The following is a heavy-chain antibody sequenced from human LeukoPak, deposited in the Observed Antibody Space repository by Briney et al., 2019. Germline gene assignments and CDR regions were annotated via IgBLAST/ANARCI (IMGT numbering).Heavy chain of an antibody. CDR2: ISWNSGSI. J-gene: IGHJ4*02. D-gene: IGHD3-22*01. CDR1: GFTFDDYA. CDR3: AKAYYYDSSGYLDY. Sequence: GRSLRLSCAASGFTFDDYAMHWVRQAPGKGLEWVSGISWNSGSIGYADSVKGRFTISRDNAKNSLYLQMNSLRAEDTALYYCAKAYYYDSSGYLDYWGQGTLVTVSS. V-gene: IGHV3-9*01.